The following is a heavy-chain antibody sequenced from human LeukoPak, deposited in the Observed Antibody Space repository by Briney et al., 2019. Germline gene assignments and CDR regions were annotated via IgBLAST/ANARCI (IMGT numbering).Heavy chain of an antibody. Sequence: SVKVSCKASGGTFSSYAISWVRQAPGQGLEWMGRIIPILGIANCAQKFQGRVTITADKSTSTAYMELSNLRSEDTAVYYCAREGIAARYYYYGMDVWGQGTTVTVSS. V-gene: IGHV1-69*04. CDR2: IIPILGIA. D-gene: IGHD6-13*01. CDR3: AREGIAARYYYYGMDV. CDR1: GGTFSSYA. J-gene: IGHJ6*02.